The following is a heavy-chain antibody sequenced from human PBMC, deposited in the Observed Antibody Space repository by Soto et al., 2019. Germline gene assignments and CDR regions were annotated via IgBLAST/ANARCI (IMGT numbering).Heavy chain of an antibody. V-gene: IGHV4-39*01. CDR1: GGSICSSSHY. D-gene: IGHD6-19*01. CDR2: IYYSGST. Sequence: SETLSLTCTVSGGSICSSSHYWGWIRQPPGKGLEWIGSIYYSGSTYYNPSLKSRVTISVDTSKNQFSLKLSSVTAADTAVYYCARHLSDSSGRNYYYYGMDVWGQGTTVTVSS. J-gene: IGHJ6*02. CDR3: ARHLSDSSGRNYYYYGMDV.